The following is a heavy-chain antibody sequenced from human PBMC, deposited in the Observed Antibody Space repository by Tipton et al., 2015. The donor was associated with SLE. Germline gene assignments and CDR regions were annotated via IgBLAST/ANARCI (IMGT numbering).Heavy chain of an antibody. CDR3: ARDPYDSTWRNGWFDP. D-gene: IGHD6-13*01. V-gene: IGHV4-38-2*02. CDR2: LYHRGST. J-gene: IGHJ5*02. CDR1: GYSLTSGDY. Sequence: TLSLTCAVSGYSLTSGDYWGWFRQPPGKGLEWVGSLYHRGSTYYNPSLKSRVTISTDTSKNEIYLKLTSVTATDTAVYFCARDPYDSTWRNGWFDPWGQGTLVTVSS.